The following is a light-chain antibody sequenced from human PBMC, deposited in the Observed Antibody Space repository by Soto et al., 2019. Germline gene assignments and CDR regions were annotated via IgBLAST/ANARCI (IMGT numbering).Light chain of an antibody. V-gene: IGKV3-11*01. CDR2: DAY. CDR1: QSVSSY. CDR3: QQRSNWPLT. Sequence: EIVLTQSPATLSLSPGERATLSCRASQSVSSYLAWYQQKPGQAPRLLIYDAYNRATGIPARFSGSGSGTDFTLTIRGLEPEDFAVYYCQQRSNWPLTFGPGTKVDIK. J-gene: IGKJ3*01.